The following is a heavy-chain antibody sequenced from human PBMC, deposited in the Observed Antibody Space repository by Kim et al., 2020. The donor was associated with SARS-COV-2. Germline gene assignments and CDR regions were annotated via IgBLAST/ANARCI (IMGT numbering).Heavy chain of an antibody. CDR3: AKDSRIQLWFPNPFDI. Sequence: GKGRFTISRDNSKNTLYLQMNSLRAEDTAVYYCAKDSRIQLWFPNPFDIWGQGTMVTVSS. V-gene: IGHV3-23*03. J-gene: IGHJ3*02. D-gene: IGHD5-18*01.